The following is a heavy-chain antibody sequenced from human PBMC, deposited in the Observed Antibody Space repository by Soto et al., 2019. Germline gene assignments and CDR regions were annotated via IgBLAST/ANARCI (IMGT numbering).Heavy chain of an antibody. V-gene: IGHV5-51*01. CDR3: ARSYSSSWYGYYYYYGMDV. Sequence: PGESLKISCKASGHSFTTYWIGWVRQMPGKGLEWMGIIYPGDSDTRYSPSFQGQVTISADKSISTAYLQWSSLKASDTAMYYCARSYSSSWYGYYYYYGMDVWGQGTTVTVSS. D-gene: IGHD6-13*01. J-gene: IGHJ6*02. CDR2: IYPGDSDT. CDR1: GHSFTTYW.